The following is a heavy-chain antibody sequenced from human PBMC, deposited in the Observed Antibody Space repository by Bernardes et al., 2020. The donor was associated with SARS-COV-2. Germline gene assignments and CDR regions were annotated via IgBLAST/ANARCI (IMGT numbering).Heavy chain of an antibody. D-gene: IGHD4-17*01. CDR1: GGSFSETY. Sequence: SETLSLTCGVYGGSFSETYWSWIRQPPGQGLEWIGEIHYRGTTNYNPSLESRVTMSVDRSKNQFSLNLRSVTAADTAVYYCARLAMTNINGVDVWGQGTTVTVSS. V-gene: IGHV4-34*01. J-gene: IGHJ6*02. CDR3: ARLAMTNINGVDV. CDR2: IHYRGTT.